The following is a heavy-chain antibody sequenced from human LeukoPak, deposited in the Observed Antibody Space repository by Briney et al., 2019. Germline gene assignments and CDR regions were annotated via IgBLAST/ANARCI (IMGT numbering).Heavy chain of an antibody. CDR2: INPNTGGT. V-gene: IGHV1-2*04. Sequence: ASVKVSCKASGSTLTGYYIHWVRQAPGQGLEWMGWINPNTGGTHYAQKFQGWVTMTRDMSISTAYMELSRLRSDDTAVYYCATSYRSSWYYFDYWGPGTLVTVSS. CDR3: ATSYRSSWYYFDY. J-gene: IGHJ4*02. D-gene: IGHD6-13*01. CDR1: GSTLTGYY.